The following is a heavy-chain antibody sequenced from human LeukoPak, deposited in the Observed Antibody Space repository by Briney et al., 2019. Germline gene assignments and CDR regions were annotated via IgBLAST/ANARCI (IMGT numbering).Heavy chain of an antibody. V-gene: IGHV3-13*01. J-gene: IGHJ3*02. Sequence: GGSLRLSCAASRFTFSSYDMHWARQATGKGLEWVSGTGTTGDTYYPGSVKGRFTISRDDAKNSLYLQMNGLRAGDTAVYFCARGRPGSGWGTLAFDIWGQGTMVTVSS. CDR2: TGTTGDT. CDR1: RFTFSSYD. CDR3: ARGRPGSGWGTLAFDI. D-gene: IGHD6-19*01.